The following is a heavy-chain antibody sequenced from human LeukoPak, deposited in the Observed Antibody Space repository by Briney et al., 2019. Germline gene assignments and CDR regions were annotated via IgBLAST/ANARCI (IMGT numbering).Heavy chain of an antibody. Sequence: ASVKVSCKASGYTFSSYGISWVRQAPGQGLEWLGWINAYNGNTNYAQKGQGRVTMPTDTSTSTAYMELRSLKPDNTALYYLARDQQQHLAYYYYGMDGWGQGTTATVSS. V-gene: IGHV1-18*01. CDR1: GYTFSSYG. J-gene: IGHJ6*02. CDR2: INAYNGNT. D-gene: IGHD6-13*01. CDR3: ARDQQQHLAYYYYGMDG.